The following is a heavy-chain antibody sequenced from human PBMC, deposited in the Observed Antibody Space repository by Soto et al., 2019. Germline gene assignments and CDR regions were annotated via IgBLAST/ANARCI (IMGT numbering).Heavy chain of an antibody. CDR1: GYTLTELS. D-gene: IGHD3-10*01. CDR3: ATDITMVRGVITRGDYHYGMDV. J-gene: IGHJ6*02. Sequence: SVKVSCNVSGYTLTELSMHWVRQAPGNGLEWMGGFDPEDGETIYAQKFQGRVTMPEDTSTDTAYMELSSLRSEDTAVYYCATDITMVRGVITRGDYHYGMDVWAQGTTVTVSS. V-gene: IGHV1-24*01. CDR2: FDPEDGET.